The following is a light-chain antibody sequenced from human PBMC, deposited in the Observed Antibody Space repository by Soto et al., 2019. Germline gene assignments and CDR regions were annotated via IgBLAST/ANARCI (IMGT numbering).Light chain of an antibody. CDR3: GKWDISLSAYV. V-gene: IGLV1-51*01. CDR2: DNN. Sequence: QSVLTQPPSVSAAPGQKVTISCSGSSSNIGNNYVSWYQQLPGTAPKLLIYDNNKRPSGIPDRFSGSKSGTSATLGITGLQTGDEADYYYGKWDISLSAYVFGTGTKVTVL. J-gene: IGLJ1*01. CDR1: SSNIGNNY.